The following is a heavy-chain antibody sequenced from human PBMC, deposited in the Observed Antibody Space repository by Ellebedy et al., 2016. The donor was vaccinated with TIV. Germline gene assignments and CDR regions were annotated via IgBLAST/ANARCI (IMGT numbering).Heavy chain of an antibody. Sequence: SDTLSLTXTVPGDSLTAFMTSYKWGWVRQTPGEGLEFIGFSYATGTTAYNPSVVSRVTISVDTSKNQFSLRLTSVTPDDTAVYYCVREWSGFDFWGQGAMVTVSS. CDR2: SYATGTT. J-gene: IGHJ3*01. CDR3: VREWSGFDF. D-gene: IGHD2-15*01. V-gene: IGHV4-61*08. CDR1: GDSLTAFMTSYK.